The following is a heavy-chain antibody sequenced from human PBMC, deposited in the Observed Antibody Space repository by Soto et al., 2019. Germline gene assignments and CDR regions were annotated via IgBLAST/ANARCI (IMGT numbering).Heavy chain of an antibody. J-gene: IGHJ4*02. CDR3: ARDRVSSVDY. CDR1: GFTFSSYG. Sequence: QVQLVESGGGVVQPGRSLRLSCAASGFTFSSYGXXWVRQAPGKGLEWVAVIWYDGSNKYYADSVKGRFTISRDNSKNTLYLQMNSLRAEDTAVYYCARDRVSSVDYWGQGTLVTVSS. D-gene: IGHD2-8*01. V-gene: IGHV3-33*01. CDR2: IWYDGSNK.